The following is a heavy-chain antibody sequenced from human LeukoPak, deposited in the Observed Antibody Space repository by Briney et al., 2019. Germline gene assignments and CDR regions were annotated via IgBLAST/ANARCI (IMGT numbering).Heavy chain of an antibody. CDR3: ARHSSGWYYFDY. D-gene: IGHD6-19*01. J-gene: IGHJ4*02. CDR1: GGSISSSSYY. CDR2: IYYSGST. V-gene: IGHV4-39*01. Sequence: SETLSLTCTVSGGSISSSSYYWGWLRQPPGKGLEWIGSIYYSGSTYYNPSLKSRVTISVDTSKNQFSLKLSSVTAADTAVYYCARHSSGWYYFDYWGQGTLVTVSS.